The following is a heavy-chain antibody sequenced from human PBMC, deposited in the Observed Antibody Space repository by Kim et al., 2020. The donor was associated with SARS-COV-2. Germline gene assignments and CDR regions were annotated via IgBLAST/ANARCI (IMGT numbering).Heavy chain of an antibody. D-gene: IGHD5-18*01. CDR2: ISSNGGST. Sequence: GGSLRLSCAASGFTFSSYAMHWVRQAPGKGLEYVSAISSNGGSTYYANSVKGRFTISRDNSKNTLYLQMGSLRAEDMAVYYCARDRGYSYGSSDDAFDIWGQGTMVTVSS. CDR3: ARDRGYSYGSSDDAFDI. V-gene: IGHV3-64*01. J-gene: IGHJ3*02. CDR1: GFTFSSYA.